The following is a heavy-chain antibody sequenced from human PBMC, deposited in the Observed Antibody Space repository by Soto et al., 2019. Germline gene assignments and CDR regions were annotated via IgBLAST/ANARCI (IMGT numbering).Heavy chain of an antibody. CDR1: GFTFDSYA. J-gene: IGHJ3*02. V-gene: IGHV3-23*01. CDR3: GRDPNGDYIGAFEM. Sequence: EVKLLESGGGLAQPGGSLRLSCVGSGFTFDSYAISWVRQAPGKGLQWISAISGNGAGTDYAHSVKGRFTISRDNSKNTVHLQMESLRDEDTAIYFCGRDPNGDYIGAFEMWGRGTMVTVSS. CDR2: ISGNGAGT. D-gene: IGHD4-17*01.